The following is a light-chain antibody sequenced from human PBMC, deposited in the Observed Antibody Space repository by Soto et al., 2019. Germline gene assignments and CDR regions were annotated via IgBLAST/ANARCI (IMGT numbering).Light chain of an antibody. CDR2: EVS. Sequence: QSALTQPPSVSGSPGQSVTISCTGSSSDVDSSNRVSWYQQPPGAAPKLMIYEVSNRPSGVPDRFSGSKSGNTASLTISGLQAEDEADYYCAAWDDSLSGRVFGGGTKLTVL. CDR1: SSDVDSSNR. J-gene: IGLJ3*02. V-gene: IGLV2-18*01. CDR3: AAWDDSLSGRV.